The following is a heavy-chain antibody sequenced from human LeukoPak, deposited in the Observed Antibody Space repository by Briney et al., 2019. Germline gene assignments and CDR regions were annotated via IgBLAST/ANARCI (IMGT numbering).Heavy chain of an antibody. CDR3: ATLVSTGYYFDY. J-gene: IGHJ4*02. V-gene: IGHV1-46*01. CDR1: GYTFSSYD. Sequence: ASVKVSCKASGYTFSSYDMHWVRQAPGQGLEWMGLINPRSGITKYAQRFQGRVTMTRDMSTTTVYMELSRLRSDDTAVYFCATLVSTGYYFDYWGQGTLVTVSS. D-gene: IGHD5/OR15-5a*01. CDR2: INPRSGIT.